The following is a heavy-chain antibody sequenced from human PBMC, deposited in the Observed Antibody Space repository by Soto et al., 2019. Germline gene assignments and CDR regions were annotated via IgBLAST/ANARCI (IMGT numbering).Heavy chain of an antibody. Sequence: PGDSLKISCKGSGYSFTSYWIGWVRQMPGKGLEWMGIIYPGDSDTRYSPSFQGQVTISADKSISTAYLQWSSLKALDTAMYYCERLGVEGKYCSSNCCHLHPYGMDVWGQGTTVTVSS. CDR3: ERLGVEGKYCSSNCCHLHPYGMDV. V-gene: IGHV5-51*01. CDR2: IYPGDSDT. D-gene: IGHD2-2*01. CDR1: GYSFTSYW. J-gene: IGHJ6*02.